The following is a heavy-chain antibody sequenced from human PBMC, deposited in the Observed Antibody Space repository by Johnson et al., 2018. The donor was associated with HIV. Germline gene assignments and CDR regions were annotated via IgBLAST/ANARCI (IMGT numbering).Heavy chain of an antibody. D-gene: IGHD3-22*01. Sequence: VQLVESGGGLVTHGGSLRLSCAASGFDFSDYYMSWIRQAPGKGLEWISYISNSGSTIYYVDSVKGRFTISRDNAKNSLYLQMNSLRAEDTAVYYCARTQRVTMIVVSLGAFDIWGQGTMVTVSS. CDR2: ISNSGSTI. J-gene: IGHJ3*02. CDR3: ARTQRVTMIVVSLGAFDI. V-gene: IGHV3-11*04. CDR1: GFDFSDYY.